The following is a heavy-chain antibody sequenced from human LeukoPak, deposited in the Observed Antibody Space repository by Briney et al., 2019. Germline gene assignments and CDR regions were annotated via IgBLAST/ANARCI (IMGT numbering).Heavy chain of an antibody. Sequence: GGSLRLSCAASGVTFSSYAMSWVRQAPGKGLEWVSAISGSGGSTYYADSVKGRFTISRDNSKNTLYLQMNSLRAEDAAVYYCAKDLSYYDSSPRDYFDYWGQGTLVTVSS. D-gene: IGHD3-22*01. CDR3: AKDLSYYDSSPRDYFDY. CDR1: GVTFSSYA. J-gene: IGHJ4*02. V-gene: IGHV3-23*01. CDR2: ISGSGGST.